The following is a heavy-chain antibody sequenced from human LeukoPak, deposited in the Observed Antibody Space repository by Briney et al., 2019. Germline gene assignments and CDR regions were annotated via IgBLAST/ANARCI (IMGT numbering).Heavy chain of an antibody. CDR3: ARATAQYYHYYGMDV. CDR1: GGSISSGSYC. Sequence: SETLSLTCSVSGGSISSGSYCWGWIRQPPGKGLEWIGRIYTSGSTNYNPSLKSRVTISVDTSKNQFSLKLSSVTAADTAVYYCARATAQYYHYYGMDVWGQGTTVTVSS. D-gene: IGHD5-18*01. V-gene: IGHV4-61*02. J-gene: IGHJ6*02. CDR2: IYTSGST.